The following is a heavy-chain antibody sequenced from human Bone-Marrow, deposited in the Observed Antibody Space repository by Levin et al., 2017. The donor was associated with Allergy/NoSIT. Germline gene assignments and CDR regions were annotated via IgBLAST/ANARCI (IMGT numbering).Heavy chain of an antibody. CDR1: GGSISSSSYY. CDR2: IYYSGST. J-gene: IGHJ4*02. V-gene: IGHV4-39*07. CDR3: ARLIIAAAALFDY. D-gene: IGHD6-13*01. Sequence: SETLSLTCTVSGGSISSSSYYWGWIRQPPGKGLEWIGSIYYSGSTYYNPSLKSRVTISVDTSKNQFSLKLSSVTAADTAVYYCARLIIAAAALFDYWGQGTLVTVSS.